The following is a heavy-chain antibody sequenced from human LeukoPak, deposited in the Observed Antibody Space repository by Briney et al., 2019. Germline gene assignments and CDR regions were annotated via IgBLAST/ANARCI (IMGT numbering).Heavy chain of an antibody. Sequence: PGRSLRLSCAASGFTFSSYAMSWVRQAPGKGLEWVSAISGSGGSTYYADSVKGRFTISRDNSKNTLYLQMNSLRAEDTAVYYCAKVCLRLVGKGYYFDYWGQGTLVTVSS. CDR2: ISGSGGST. J-gene: IGHJ4*02. CDR1: GFTFSSYA. V-gene: IGHV3-23*01. D-gene: IGHD6-19*01. CDR3: AKVCLRLVGKGYYFDY.